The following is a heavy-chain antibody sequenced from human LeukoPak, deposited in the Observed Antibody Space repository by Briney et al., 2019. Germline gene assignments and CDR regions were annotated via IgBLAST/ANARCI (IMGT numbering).Heavy chain of an antibody. CDR3: AKDQYDSNGSDY. CDR1: GFTFSSYG. Sequence: GGSLRLSCAASGFTFSSYGMNWVRQAPGKGLEWVAVISYDGSNKYYAESVKGRFTISRDNSKNTLYLQMNSLRPEDTGVYYCAKDQYDSNGSDYWGQGTLVTVSS. J-gene: IGHJ4*02. V-gene: IGHV3-30*18. D-gene: IGHD3-22*01. CDR2: ISYDGSNK.